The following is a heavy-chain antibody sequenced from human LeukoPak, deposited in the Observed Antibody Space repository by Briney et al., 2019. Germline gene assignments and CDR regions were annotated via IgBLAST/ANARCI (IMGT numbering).Heavy chain of an antibody. CDR2: IYTSGST. Sequence: SETLSLTCTVSGCSISSYYWSWIRQPAGKGLEWIGRIYTSGSTNYNPSLKSRVTMSVDTSKSQFSLKLSSVTAADTAVYYCARLVGGYCGGDCDAFDIWGQGTMVTVSS. V-gene: IGHV4-4*07. CDR3: ARLVGGYCGGDCDAFDI. D-gene: IGHD2-21*02. J-gene: IGHJ3*02. CDR1: GCSISSYY.